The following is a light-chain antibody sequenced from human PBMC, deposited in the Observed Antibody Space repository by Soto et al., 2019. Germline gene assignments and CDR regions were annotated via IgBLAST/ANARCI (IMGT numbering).Light chain of an antibody. Sequence: VMTQSPATLSVSPGERATLSCRASQSISSNLAWYQQKPGQAPRLLIYGASTRATGMSARFSGIGSGTEFTLTISSLQSEDFAVYYCQQYYDWPLTFGGGTKVDIK. J-gene: IGKJ4*01. V-gene: IGKV3-15*01. CDR3: QQYYDWPLT. CDR2: GAS. CDR1: QSISSN.